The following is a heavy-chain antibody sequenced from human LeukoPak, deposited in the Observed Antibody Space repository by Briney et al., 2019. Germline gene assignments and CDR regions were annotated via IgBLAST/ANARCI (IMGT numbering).Heavy chain of an antibody. CDR2: ISSSSVSK. CDR1: GFTFSDYN. CDR3: ARNTYYYDSSGYTYYFDY. Sequence: GGSLRLSCAASGFTFSDYNMNWVRQAPGEGLEWVSFISSSSVSKFYADSVKGRFTISRDNSKNTLYLQMNSLRAEDTAVYYCARNTYYYDSSGYTYYFDYWGQGTLVTVSS. J-gene: IGHJ4*02. D-gene: IGHD3-22*01. V-gene: IGHV3-21*01.